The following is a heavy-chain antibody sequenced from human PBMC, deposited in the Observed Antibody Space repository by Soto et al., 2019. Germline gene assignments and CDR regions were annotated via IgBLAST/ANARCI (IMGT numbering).Heavy chain of an antibody. J-gene: IGHJ4*02. V-gene: IGHV5-10-1*01. Sequence: LQISCKGSGYSFTSYWISWVRQMPGKGLEWTGRIDPSDSYTNYSPSFQGHVTISADKSISTAYLQWSSLKASDTAMYYCASYYYDSSGYYHKEVFYYWGQGTLVTVSS. CDR2: IDPSDSYT. CDR3: ASYYYDSSGYYHKEVFYY. CDR1: GYSFTSYW. D-gene: IGHD3-22*01.